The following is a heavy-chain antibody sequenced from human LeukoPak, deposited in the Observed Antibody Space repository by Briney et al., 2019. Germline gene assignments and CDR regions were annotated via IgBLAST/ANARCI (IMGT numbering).Heavy chain of an antibody. CDR2: ISDSGGST. J-gene: IGHJ4*02. Sequence: GGSLRLSCAVSGITLSNYGTSRVRQAPGKGLEWVAGISDSGGSTNYADSVKGRFTISRDNPKNTLYLQMNSLRAEDTAVYFCAKRGVVIRVILVGFHKEAYYFDSWGQGALVTVSS. V-gene: IGHV3-23*01. D-gene: IGHD3-22*01. CDR3: AKRGVVIRVILVGFHKEAYYFDS. CDR1: GITLSNYG.